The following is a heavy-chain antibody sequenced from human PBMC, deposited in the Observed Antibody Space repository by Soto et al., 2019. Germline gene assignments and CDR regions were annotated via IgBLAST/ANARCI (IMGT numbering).Heavy chain of an antibody. CDR3: ARQFDYDTSGYYYAY. CDR1: GGTFSKNT. J-gene: IGHJ4*02. D-gene: IGHD3-22*01. Sequence: ASVKVSCKASGGTFSKNTISWVRQAPGQGLEWMGGIMPVFGRPNYAQKFQGRVTITADEYTRTAYMELSRLKSDDTAVYYCARQFDYDTSGYYYAYWGQGTQVTVSS. V-gene: IGHV1-69*13. CDR2: IMPVFGRP.